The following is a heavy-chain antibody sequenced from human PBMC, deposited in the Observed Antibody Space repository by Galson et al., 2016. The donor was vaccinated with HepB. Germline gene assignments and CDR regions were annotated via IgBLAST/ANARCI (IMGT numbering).Heavy chain of an antibody. CDR1: GFTVSDNF. Sequence: SLRLSCAASGFTVSDNFMTWVRQAPGKGLEWVAVIYSAGPTYHADFVRGRFTISRQNSRNTVYLQMDNLRPDDTAVYYCARYYDFWGMDVWGHGTTVIVSS. CDR2: IYSAGPT. V-gene: IGHV3-53*04. D-gene: IGHD3/OR15-3a*01. CDR3: ARYYDFWGMDV. J-gene: IGHJ6*02.